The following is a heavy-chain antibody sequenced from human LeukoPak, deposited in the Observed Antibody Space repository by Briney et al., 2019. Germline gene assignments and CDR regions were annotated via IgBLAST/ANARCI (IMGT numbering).Heavy chain of an antibody. CDR3: ARDVGYTTGPYYYDSSGYDH. D-gene: IGHD3-22*01. CDR1: GGSISGGRYY. J-gene: IGHJ4*02. V-gene: IGHV4-61*02. Sequence: SETLSLTCSVSGGSISGGRYYWNWIRQPAGRALEWIGRIYPSGSTNYNTSLKSRVTISVDTSKNQFSLKLSSVTAPDTAVYYCARDVGYTTGPYYYDSSGYDHWGQGTLVTVSS. CDR2: IYPSGST.